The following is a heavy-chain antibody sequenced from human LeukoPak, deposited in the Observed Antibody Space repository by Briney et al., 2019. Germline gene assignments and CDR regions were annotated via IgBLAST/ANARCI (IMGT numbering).Heavy chain of an antibody. J-gene: IGHJ4*02. CDR3: ARGNYDYFDS. CDR1: GGSFSGYH. Sequence: PSETLSLTCAVYGGSFSGYHWSWIRQPPGKGLEWIGEINHSGSTNYNPSLKSRVTISVDTSKNQFSLKLSSVTAVDTAVYFCARGNYDYFDSWGQGTLVTVSS. CDR2: INHSGST. D-gene: IGHD1-7*01. V-gene: IGHV4-34*01.